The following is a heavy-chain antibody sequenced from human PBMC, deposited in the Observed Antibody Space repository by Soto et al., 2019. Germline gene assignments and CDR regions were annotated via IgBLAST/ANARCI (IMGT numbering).Heavy chain of an antibody. J-gene: IGHJ4*02. V-gene: IGHV6-1*01. CDR3: ARGSYYSGWV. CDR1: GDSVSSTSAA. D-gene: IGHD6-19*01. Sequence: SQTLSLTCAISGDSVSSTSAAWSWIRQSPSRGLEWLGRTYYRSKWYSDYAVSVKSRITINPDTSKNQFSLQLNSVTPEDTAVYHCARGSYYSGWVWGQGTMVTVS. CDR2: TYYRSKWYS.